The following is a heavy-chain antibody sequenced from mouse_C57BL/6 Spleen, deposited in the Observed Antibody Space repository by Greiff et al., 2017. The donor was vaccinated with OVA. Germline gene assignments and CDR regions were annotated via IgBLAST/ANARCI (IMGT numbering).Heavy chain of an antibody. CDR1: GYAFSSSW. Sequence: QVQLKESGPELVKPGASVKISCKASGYAFSSSWMNWVKQRPGKGLEWIGRIYPGDGDTNYNGKFKGKATLTADKSSSTAYMQLSSLTSEDSAVYFGARSGLELLRDYFDYWGQGTTLTVSS. CDR2: IYPGDGDT. V-gene: IGHV1-82*01. D-gene: IGHD1-1*01. J-gene: IGHJ2*01. CDR3: ARSGLELLRDYFDY.